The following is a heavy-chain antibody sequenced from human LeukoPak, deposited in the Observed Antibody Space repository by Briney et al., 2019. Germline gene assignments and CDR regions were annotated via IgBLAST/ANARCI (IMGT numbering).Heavy chain of an antibody. D-gene: IGHD3-3*01. Sequence: SETLSLTCTVSGGSISSYYWSWIRQPPGKGLEWIGYIYYSGSTNYNPSLKSRVTISVDTSKNQFSLKLCSVTAADTAVYYCARGAILNDFWSGLDCWGQGTLVTVSS. J-gene: IGHJ4*02. CDR3: ARGAILNDFWSGLDC. CDR2: IYYSGST. CDR1: GGSISSYY. V-gene: IGHV4-59*01.